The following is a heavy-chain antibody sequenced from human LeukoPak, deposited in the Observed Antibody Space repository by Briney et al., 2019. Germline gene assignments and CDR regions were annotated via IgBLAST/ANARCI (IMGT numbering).Heavy chain of an antibody. Sequence: HPGGSLRLSCAASGFTFSSYAMSWVRQAPGKGLEWVSAISGSGGSTYYADSVKGRFTISRDNSKNTLYLQMNSLRAEDTAVYYCAKDVRSTMIVVVNEVFDYWGQGTLVTVSS. J-gene: IGHJ4*02. D-gene: IGHD3-22*01. V-gene: IGHV3-23*01. CDR3: AKDVRSTMIVVVNEVFDY. CDR1: GFTFSSYA. CDR2: ISGSGGST.